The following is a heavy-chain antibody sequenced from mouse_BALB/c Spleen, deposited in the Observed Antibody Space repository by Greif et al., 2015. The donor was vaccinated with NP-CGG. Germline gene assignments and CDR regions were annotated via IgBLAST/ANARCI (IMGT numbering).Heavy chain of an antibody. V-gene: IGHV1-15*01. CDR2: IDPETGGT. D-gene: IGHD4-1*01. CDR3: TRRLTGTTWFAY. CDR1: GYTFTDYE. Sequence: QVQLQQSGAELVRPGASVTLSCKASGYTFTDYEMHWVKQTPVHGLEWIGAIDPETGGTAYNQKFKGKATLTADKSSSTAYMELRSLTSEDSAVYYCTRRLTGTTWFAYWGQGTLVTVSA. J-gene: IGHJ3*01.